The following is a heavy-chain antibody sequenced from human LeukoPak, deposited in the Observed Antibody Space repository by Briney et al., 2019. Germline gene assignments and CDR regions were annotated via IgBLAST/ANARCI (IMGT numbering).Heavy chain of an antibody. CDR1: GYTFTSYG. D-gene: IGHD3-3*01. J-gene: IGHJ4*02. CDR2: ISAYNGNT. Sequence: ASVTVSCKASGYTFTSYGISWVRQAPGQGFQWMGWISAYNGNTNYAQKFQGRVTMTTDTSTSTAYMELRSLRSDDTAVYYCARGSGYYTAFDYWGQGTLVTVSS. V-gene: IGHV1-18*01. CDR3: ARGSGYYTAFDY.